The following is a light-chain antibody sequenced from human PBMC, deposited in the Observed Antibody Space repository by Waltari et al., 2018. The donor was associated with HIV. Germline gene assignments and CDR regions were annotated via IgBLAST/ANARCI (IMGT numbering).Light chain of an antibody. CDR1: SLRSYY. J-gene: IGLJ1*01. CDR3: NSRDSSGNHRL. CDR2: GNN. Sequence: SSELTQDPAVSVALGQTVRITCKGDSLRSYYASWYQQKPGQAPGLVVLGNNNRPSGIPDRFSGSSSGNTASLTITGAQAEDEADYYCNSRDSSGNHRLFGTGTKVTVL. V-gene: IGLV3-19*01.